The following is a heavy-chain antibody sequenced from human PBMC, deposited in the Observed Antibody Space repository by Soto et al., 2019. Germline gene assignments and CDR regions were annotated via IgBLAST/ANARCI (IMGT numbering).Heavy chain of an antibody. J-gene: IGHJ6*02. CDR3: ARDKGSGWPFHDYGMDV. CDR1: GCTFSSYS. V-gene: IGHV3-48*02. D-gene: IGHD6-19*01. Sequence: LRVSCAGSGCTFSSYSINWVRKAPGKGLEWVSYISSSSSTIYYADSVKGRFTISRDNAKNSLYLQMNSLRDEDTAVYYCARDKGSGWPFHDYGMDVWGQGTPVTVSS. CDR2: ISSSSSTI.